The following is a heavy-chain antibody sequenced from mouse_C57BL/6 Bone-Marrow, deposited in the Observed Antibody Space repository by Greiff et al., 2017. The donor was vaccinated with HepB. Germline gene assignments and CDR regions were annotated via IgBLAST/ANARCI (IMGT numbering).Heavy chain of an antibody. CDR2: IDPENGDT. V-gene: IGHV14-4*01. CDR3: TTFITTVDSWYFDV. D-gene: IGHD1-1*01. Sequence: VQLKQSGAELVRPGASVKLSCTASGFNIKDDYMHWVKQSPEQGLEWIGWIDPENGDTEYASKFQGKVTITADTSSNTAYLQLSSLTSEDTAVYYCTTFITTVDSWYFDVWGTGTTVTVSS. J-gene: IGHJ1*03. CDR1: GFNIKDDY.